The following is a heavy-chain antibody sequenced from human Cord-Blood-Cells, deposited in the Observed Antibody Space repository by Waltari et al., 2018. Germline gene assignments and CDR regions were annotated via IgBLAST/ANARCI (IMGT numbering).Heavy chain of an antibody. Sequence: QVQLVESGGGVVQPGRSLRLSCAASGFTFSSYGMHWVRQAPGKGLEWVAVIWYDGSKKDYAEAVKGRFTSSRDNSKNTLYLQMNSLRAEDTAMYYCAKDLGGALWFGELLPHGDDAFDIWGQGTMVTVSS. CDR2: IWYDGSKK. CDR1: GFTFSSYG. V-gene: IGHV3-30*18. CDR3: AKDLGGALWFGELLPHGDDAFDI. D-gene: IGHD3-10*01. J-gene: IGHJ3*02.